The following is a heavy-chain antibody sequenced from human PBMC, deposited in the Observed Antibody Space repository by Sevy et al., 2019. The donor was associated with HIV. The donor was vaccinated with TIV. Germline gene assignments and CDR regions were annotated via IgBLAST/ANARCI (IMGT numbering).Heavy chain of an antibody. J-gene: IGHJ4*02. CDR1: GGSISSGDYY. CDR2: IYYSGST. V-gene: IGHV4-31*03. D-gene: IGHD3-22*01. Sequence: SETLSLTCTVSGGSISSGDYYWSWIRQHPGKGLEWIGYIYYSGSTYYNPSLKSRVTISVDTSKNQLSLKLGSVTAVDTAVYYRARDFNDSSGFYFDYWGQGTLVTVSS. CDR3: ARDFNDSSGFYFDY.